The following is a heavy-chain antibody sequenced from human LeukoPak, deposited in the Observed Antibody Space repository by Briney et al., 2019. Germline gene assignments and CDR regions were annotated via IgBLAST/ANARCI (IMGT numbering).Heavy chain of an antibody. CDR1: GFTFSSYA. J-gene: IGHJ4*02. CDR3: ATDRGWRTTGYYLYYFEY. D-gene: IGHD3-9*01. Sequence: GGSLRLSCAASGFTFSSYAMSWVRQAPGKGLEWVSAISGSGGSTYYADSVKGRFTISRDNTMNSLYLQMSSLRAEDTAVYYCATDRGWRTTGYYLYYFEYWGQGTLVTFSS. CDR2: ISGSGGST. V-gene: IGHV3-23*01.